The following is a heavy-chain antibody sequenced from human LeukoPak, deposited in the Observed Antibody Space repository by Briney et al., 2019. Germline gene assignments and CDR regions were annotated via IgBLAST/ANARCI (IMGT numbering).Heavy chain of an antibody. V-gene: IGHV4-4*02. J-gene: IGHJ5*02. CDR3: AFRNGRALS. D-gene: IGHD2-8*01. CDR2: IWHSEST. CDR1: GDSINSPNW. Sequence: SETLSLTCAVSGDSINSPNWWTWVRQTPEKGLEWIGEIWHSESTNYNPSLKSRVSISIDKSANQFSLRLTSVTAADTAIYYCAFRNGRALSWGQGALVTVSS.